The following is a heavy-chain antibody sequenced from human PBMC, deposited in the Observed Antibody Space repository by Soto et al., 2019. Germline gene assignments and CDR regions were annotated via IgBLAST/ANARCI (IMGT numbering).Heavy chain of an antibody. CDR1: GGAIRSTNW. Sequence: QVQLQESGPGLVRPSGTLSLTCDVSGGAIRSTNWWAWVRQASGKGLEWIGEIYQSGATKYNPSLESRITISVDKSQNQFSLQLTSVTAADTAFCYCASGYSGYDYRVDYWGQGTLVTVSS. CDR3: ASGYSGYDYRVDY. V-gene: IGHV4-4*02. J-gene: IGHJ4*02. CDR2: IYQSGAT. D-gene: IGHD5-12*01.